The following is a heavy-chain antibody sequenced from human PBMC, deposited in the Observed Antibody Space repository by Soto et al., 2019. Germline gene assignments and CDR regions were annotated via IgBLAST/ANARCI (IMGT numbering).Heavy chain of an antibody. J-gene: IGHJ4*02. CDR3: AKASHSSGWLNNFDY. D-gene: IGHD6-19*01. Sequence: GGSLRLSCAVSGFTLSSYAMSWVRQAPGKGLEWVCLISGSGANTYYADSVKGRFTISRDNSETTLFLQMNSLRAEDTAVYYCAKASHSSGWLNNFDYWGRGTLVTVSS. CDR1: GFTLSSYA. V-gene: IGHV3-23*01. CDR2: ISGSGANT.